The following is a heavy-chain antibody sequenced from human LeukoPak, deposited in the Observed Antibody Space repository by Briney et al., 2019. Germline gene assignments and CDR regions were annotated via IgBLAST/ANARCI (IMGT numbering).Heavy chain of an antibody. J-gene: IGHJ3*02. V-gene: IGHV1-18*01. CDR3: AREGYYDILTGYSTHAFDI. Sequence: ASVKVSCKASGYTFTSYGISWVRQAPGQGLEWMGWISAYDGNTNYAQKLQGRVTMTTDTSTSTAYMELRSLRSDDTAVYYCAREGYYDILTGYSTHAFDIWGQGTMVTVSS. D-gene: IGHD3-9*01. CDR1: GYTFTSYG. CDR2: ISAYDGNT.